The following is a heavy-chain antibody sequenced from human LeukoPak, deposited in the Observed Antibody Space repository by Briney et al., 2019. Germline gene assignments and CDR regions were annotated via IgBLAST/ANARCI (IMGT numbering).Heavy chain of an antibody. CDR1: GFTFSSYS. V-gene: IGHV3-21*04. CDR3: ARSGADQRLRAGYYYYGMDV. J-gene: IGHJ6*02. D-gene: IGHD6-25*01. CDR2: ISSSSSYI. Sequence: GGSLRLSCAASGFTFSSYSTNWVRQAPGKGLEWVSSISSSSSYIYYADSVKGRFTISRDNAKNSLYLQMNSLRAEDTALYHCARSGADQRLRAGYYYYGMDVWGQGTTVTVSS.